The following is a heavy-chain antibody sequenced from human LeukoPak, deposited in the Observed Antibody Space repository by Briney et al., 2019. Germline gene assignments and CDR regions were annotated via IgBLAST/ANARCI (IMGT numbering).Heavy chain of an antibody. CDR1: GFTFSSYA. Sequence: PGGSLRLSCAASGFTFSSYAMSWVRQAPGKGLEWVSAISGSGGSTYYADSVKGRFTISGDNSKNTLYLQMNSLRAEDTAVYYCAKARGGGSQGAAFDIWGQGTMVTVSS. CDR3: AKARGGGSQGAAFDI. V-gene: IGHV3-23*01. D-gene: IGHD3-16*01. CDR2: ISGSGGST. J-gene: IGHJ3*02.